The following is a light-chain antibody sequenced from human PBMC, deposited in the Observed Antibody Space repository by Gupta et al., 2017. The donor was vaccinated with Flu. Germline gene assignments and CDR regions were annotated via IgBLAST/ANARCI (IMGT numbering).Light chain of an antibody. CDR3: QQRDSTPWA. J-gene: IGKJ4*01. Sequence: DIQMTQSPSSLSASVGDRVTITFRASQSISSYLNWYQQKPGKAPKLLIYAASRVQSGVPSRFSGSGSGTDFTLTISRLQPEDFANYYCQQRDSTPWAFGGGTKVDIK. CDR2: AAS. V-gene: IGKV1-39*01. CDR1: QSISSY.